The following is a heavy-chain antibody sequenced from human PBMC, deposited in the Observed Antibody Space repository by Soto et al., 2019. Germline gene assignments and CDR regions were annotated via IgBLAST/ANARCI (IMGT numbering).Heavy chain of an antibody. D-gene: IGHD6-19*01. V-gene: IGHV3-23*01. Sequence: EVQLLQSGGGLVQPEGSLRLSCVASGFNFTVYAMSWVRQAPGKGLEWISRIGETGAVLHYADSVKGRFTVSRDNSQKTVSLEIHSARVDDTAVYYCVKGGWADSWGQGTLVTVSS. J-gene: IGHJ4*02. CDR1: GFNFTVYA. CDR3: VKGGWADS. CDR2: IGETGAVL.